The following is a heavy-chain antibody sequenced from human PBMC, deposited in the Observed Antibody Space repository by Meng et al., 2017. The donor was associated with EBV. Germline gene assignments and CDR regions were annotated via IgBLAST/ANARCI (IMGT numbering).Heavy chain of an antibody. V-gene: IGHV2-5*01. J-gene: IGHJ4*02. CDR3: ACRGGVRGDAFDY. CDR2: IFWSNDN. CDR1: GFSLCTCGVG. Sequence: NSLAESGPTVVKTTQTRALICAFSGFSLCTCGVGVGWMRQPPGKAGEGFALIFWSNDNRYSPSLKCRRSITKTSDKNLMAVTMTMRDPMANATYFCACRGGVRGDAFDYWGQGTLVTVSS. D-gene: IGHD3-10*01.